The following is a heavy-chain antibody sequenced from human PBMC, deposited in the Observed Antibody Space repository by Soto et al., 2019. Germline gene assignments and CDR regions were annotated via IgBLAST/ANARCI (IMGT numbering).Heavy chain of an antibody. CDR2: IIPIFGTA. J-gene: IGHJ4*02. Sequence: QVQLVQSGAEVKKPGSSVKVSCKASGGTFSSYAISWVRQAPGQGLEWMGGIIPIFGTANYAQKFQGSVTITADESTSTAYMELSSLRSEDTAVYYCARAGDIVVVPAARAFDYWGQGTLVTVSA. CDR3: ARAGDIVVVPAARAFDY. D-gene: IGHD2-2*01. V-gene: IGHV1-69*01. CDR1: GGTFSSYA.